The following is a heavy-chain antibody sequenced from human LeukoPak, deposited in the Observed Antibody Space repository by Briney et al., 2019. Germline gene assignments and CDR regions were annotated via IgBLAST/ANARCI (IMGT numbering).Heavy chain of an antibody. CDR1: GFSISTYD. V-gene: IGHV3-13*01. D-gene: IGHD2-2*01. J-gene: IGHJ6*02. Sequence: GGSLRLSCVASGFSISTYDMFWVRHPTGKGLEWVSVICTAGDTYYPDSVKDRFTISRDNVRNSLYLQMINLRAGDTAIYYCARAGKEYQFHGMDVWGQGSTVTVSS. CDR2: ICTAGDT. CDR3: ARAGKEYQFHGMDV.